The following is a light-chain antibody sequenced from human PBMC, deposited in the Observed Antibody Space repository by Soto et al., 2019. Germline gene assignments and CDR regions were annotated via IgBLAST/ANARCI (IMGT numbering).Light chain of an antibody. Sequence: QSVLTQPASVSGSPGQSIAISCTGTSSDVGGFNYVSWYQQHPGKAPKLLIYDVTSRPSGVSDRFSGSKSANTASLTISGLQAEDEADYYCASYTTSRTYVFGTGNKVTVL. CDR2: DVT. J-gene: IGLJ1*01. V-gene: IGLV2-14*03. CDR1: SSDVGGFNY. CDR3: ASYTTSRTYV.